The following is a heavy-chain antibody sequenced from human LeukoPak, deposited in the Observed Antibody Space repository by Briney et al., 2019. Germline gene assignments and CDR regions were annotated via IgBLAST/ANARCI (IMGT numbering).Heavy chain of an antibody. D-gene: IGHD5-24*01. Sequence: SETLSLTCTVSGGSISSYYWSWIRQPAGKGLEWIGRIYTSGSTNYNPSLKSRVTMSVDTSKNQFSLKLSSVTAADTAVYYCAREGDGYNLDPRAFDIWGQGTMVTVSS. CDR1: GGSISSYY. CDR3: AREGDGYNLDPRAFDI. V-gene: IGHV4-4*07. CDR2: IYTSGST. J-gene: IGHJ3*02.